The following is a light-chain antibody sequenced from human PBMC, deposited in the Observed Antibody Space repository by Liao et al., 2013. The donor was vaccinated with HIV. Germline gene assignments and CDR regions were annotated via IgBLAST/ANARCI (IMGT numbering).Light chain of an antibody. J-gene: IGLJ3*02. V-gene: IGLV3-21*04. CDR3: QVWGTTSDHWV. CDR2: YDS. Sequence: SYVLTQSPSVSVAPGQTARITCGGRDIGSISVHWYQHKSGQAPVLVISYDSERPSGIPERFSGSNSGNTATLTISTVEPGDEGDYYCQVWGTTSDHWVFGGGTKLTVL. CDR1: DIGSIS.